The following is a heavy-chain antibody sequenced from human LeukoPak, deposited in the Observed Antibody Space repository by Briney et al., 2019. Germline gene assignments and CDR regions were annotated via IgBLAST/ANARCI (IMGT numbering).Heavy chain of an antibody. CDR2: ISRSSSII. CDR3: ARAKRNAFDI. Sequence: GGSLRLSCAASGFTFSNYAMTWVRQAPGKGLEWVSYISRSSSIIYYADSVKGRFTIPRDNAKNSLYLQMNSLRAEDTAVYYCARAKRNAFDIWGQGTMVTVSS. J-gene: IGHJ3*02. CDR1: GFTFSNYA. V-gene: IGHV3-48*01.